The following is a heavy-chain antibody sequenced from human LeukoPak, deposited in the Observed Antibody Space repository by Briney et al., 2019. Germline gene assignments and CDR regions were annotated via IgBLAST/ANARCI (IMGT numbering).Heavy chain of an antibody. CDR2: IKSKTDGGTT. CDR3: TRRYNYDSSGYYYVRDAFDI. V-gene: IGHV3-15*01. J-gene: IGHJ3*02. Sequence: GGSLRLSCAASGFTFSNAWMSWVRQAPGKGLEWVGRIKSKTDGGTTDYAAPVKGRFTISRDDSRSIAYLQMNSLKTEDTAVYYCTRRYNYDSSGYYYVRDAFDIWGQGTMVAVSS. D-gene: IGHD3-22*01. CDR1: GFTFSNAW.